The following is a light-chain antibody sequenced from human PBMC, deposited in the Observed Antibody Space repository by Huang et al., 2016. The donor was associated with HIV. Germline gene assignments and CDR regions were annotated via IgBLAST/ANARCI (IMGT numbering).Light chain of an antibody. Sequence: EIVLTQSPDFQSVTPKEKDTITCRASQSIGSSLHLYQQRPDQSPKLLIKSVSQSISGVPSRFSGSGSGTDFTLTISSLEAEDAAAYYCHQSSALPFTFGPGTKVEIK. V-gene: IGKV6D-21*02. CDR1: QSIGSS. CDR3: HQSSALPFT. J-gene: IGKJ3*01. CDR2: SVS.